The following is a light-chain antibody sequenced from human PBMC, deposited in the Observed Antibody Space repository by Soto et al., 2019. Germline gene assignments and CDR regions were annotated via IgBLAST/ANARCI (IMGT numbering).Light chain of an antibody. CDR3: QQYNNWPT. Sequence: EIVMTQSPATLSVSPGERATLSCRASQSVSSNLAWYQQKPGQAPRLLIYGASTRATGIPARFSGSGSGTEFTLTISSLHSEDFAVYNCQQYNNWPTFGQGTRLEIK. V-gene: IGKV3-15*01. CDR2: GAS. CDR1: QSVSSN. J-gene: IGKJ5*01.